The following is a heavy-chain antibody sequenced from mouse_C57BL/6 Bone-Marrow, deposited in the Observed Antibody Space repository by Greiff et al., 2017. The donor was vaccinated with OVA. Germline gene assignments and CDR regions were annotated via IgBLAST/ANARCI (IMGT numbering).Heavy chain of an antibody. D-gene: IGHD1-1*01. Sequence: EVKLVESGGGLVKPGGSLKLSCAASGFTFSDYGMHWVRQAPEKGLEWVAYISSGSSTIYYADTVKGRFTISRDNAKNTLFLQMTSLRSEDTAMYYCARGPLYYYGSSGFAYWGQGTLVTVSA. CDR3: ARGPLYYYGSSGFAY. V-gene: IGHV5-17*01. J-gene: IGHJ3*01. CDR2: ISSGSSTI. CDR1: GFTFSDYG.